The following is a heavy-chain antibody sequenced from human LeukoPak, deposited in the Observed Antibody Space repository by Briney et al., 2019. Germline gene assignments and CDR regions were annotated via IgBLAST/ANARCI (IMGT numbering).Heavy chain of an antibody. J-gene: IGHJ4*02. CDR2: IYTSGST. D-gene: IGHD1-14*01. Sequence: GSLRLSCEASGFTFTTYSMTWVRQAPGKGLEWIGRIYTSGSTNYNPSLKSRVTISVDTSKNQFSLKLSSVTAADTAVYYCAREIARKLYYFDYWGQGTLVTVSS. CDR3: AREIARKLYYFDY. V-gene: IGHV4-4*08. CDR1: GFTFTTYS.